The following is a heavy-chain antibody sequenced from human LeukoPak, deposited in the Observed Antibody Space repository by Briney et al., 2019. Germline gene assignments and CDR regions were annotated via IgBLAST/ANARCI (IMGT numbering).Heavy chain of an antibody. CDR1: GYTFTSYG. Sequence: ASVKVSCKASGYTFTSYGISWVRQAPGQGLEWMVWISAYNGNTNYAQKLQGRVTMTTDTSTSTTYMELRSLRSDDTAVYYCARVLVVNYYDSSGLGLFDYWGQGTLVTVSS. CDR2: ISAYNGNT. CDR3: ARVLVVNYYDSSGLGLFDY. J-gene: IGHJ4*02. D-gene: IGHD3-22*01. V-gene: IGHV1-18*01.